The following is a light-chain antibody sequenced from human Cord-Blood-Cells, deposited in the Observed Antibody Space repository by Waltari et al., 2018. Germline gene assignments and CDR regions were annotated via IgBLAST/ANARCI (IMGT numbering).Light chain of an antibody. CDR2: KVS. V-gene: IGKV2-30*01. CDR1: QSLVYSDGNTY. CDR3: MQGTHWPWT. Sequence: DVVMTQSPLSLPVTLGQPASISCRSSQSLVYSDGNTYLNWFQQRPGQSPRRLIYKVSNRDSVFPDRFSGSGSGTDFTLKISRVEAEDVGVYYCMQGTHWPWTFGQGTKVEIK. J-gene: IGKJ1*01.